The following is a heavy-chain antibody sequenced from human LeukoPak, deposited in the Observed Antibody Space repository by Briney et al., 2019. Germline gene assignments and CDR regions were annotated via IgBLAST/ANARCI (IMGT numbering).Heavy chain of an antibody. D-gene: IGHD3-10*01. J-gene: IGHJ4*02. CDR2: INPNSGGT. V-gene: IGHV1-2*02. CDR3: ARVLVRGVIIMGY. Sequence: ASVKVSCKASGYTFAGYYMHWVRQAPGQGLEWMGWINPNSGGTNYAQKFQGRVTMTRDTSISTAYMELSRLRSDDTAVYYCARVLVRGVIIMGYWGQGTLVTVSS. CDR1: GYTFAGYY.